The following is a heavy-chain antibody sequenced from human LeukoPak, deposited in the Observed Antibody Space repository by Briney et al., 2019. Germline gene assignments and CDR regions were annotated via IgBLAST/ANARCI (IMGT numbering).Heavy chain of an antibody. CDR2: ISSSSSYI. V-gene: IGHV3-21*04. Sequence: GGSLRLSCAASGFTFSSHSMNWVRQAPGKGLEWVSSISSSSSYIYYADSVKGRFTISRDNAKNSLYLQMNSLRAEDTALYYCARYYGSGSLYYFDYWGQGTLVTVSS. CDR1: GFTFSSHS. D-gene: IGHD3-10*01. J-gene: IGHJ4*02. CDR3: ARYYGSGSLYYFDY.